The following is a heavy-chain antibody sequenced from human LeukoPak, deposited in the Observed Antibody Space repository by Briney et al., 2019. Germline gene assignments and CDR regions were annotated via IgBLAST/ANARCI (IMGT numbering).Heavy chain of an antibody. D-gene: IGHD2-15*01. CDR2: INGDGTST. CDR1: KFTFSSYW. J-gene: IGHJ4*02. Sequence: GGSLRLSCVASKFTFSSYWLHWVRQAPGKGLVWVSRINGDGTSTSYADSVKGRFTISRDNAKNTLYLQMSSLRVEDTAVYYCTRAGWYRQDYWGQGTLVTVSS. CDR3: TRAGWYRQDY. V-gene: IGHV3-74*01.